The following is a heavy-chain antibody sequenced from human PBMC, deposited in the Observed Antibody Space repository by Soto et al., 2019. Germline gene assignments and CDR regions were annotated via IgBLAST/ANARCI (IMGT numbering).Heavy chain of an antibody. V-gene: IGHV4-4*02. CDR1: GGSISSSNW. CDR2: IYHSGST. CDR3: ARGAPIVLVPAAMYFDY. D-gene: IGHD2-2*01. Sequence: SETLSLTCAVSGGSISSSNWWSWVRPPPGKGLEWIGEIYHSGSTNYNPSLKSRVTISVDKSKNQFSLKLSSVTAADTAVYYCARGAPIVLVPAAMYFDYWGQGTLVTVSS. J-gene: IGHJ4*02.